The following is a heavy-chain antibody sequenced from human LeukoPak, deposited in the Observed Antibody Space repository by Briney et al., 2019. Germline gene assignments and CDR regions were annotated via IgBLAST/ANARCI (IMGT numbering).Heavy chain of an antibody. V-gene: IGHV1-18*01. Sequence: ASVKVSCKASGYTFTSYGISWVRQAPGQGLEWMGWISAYNGKTNYAQKLKGRVTMTTDTSTSTDYMELRSLRSDDTAVYYCATCPYYYGSGSYYFEFDPWGQGTLVTVSS. CDR3: ATCPYYYGSGSYYFEFDP. D-gene: IGHD3-10*01. J-gene: IGHJ5*02. CDR2: ISAYNGKT. CDR1: GYTFTSYG.